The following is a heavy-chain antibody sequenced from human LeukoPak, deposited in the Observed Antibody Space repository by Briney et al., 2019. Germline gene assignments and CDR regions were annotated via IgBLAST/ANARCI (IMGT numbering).Heavy chain of an antibody. CDR3: AKESRDGYNYFDY. V-gene: IGHV3-23*01. CDR2: ISGSGGNT. Sequence: GGSLRLSCAASGFTFSSHGMNWVRQAPGKGLEWVSGISGSGGNTYYADSVKGRFTISRDNSKNTLYLQMNSLRAEDTAVYYCAKESRDGYNYFDYWGQGTLVTVSS. D-gene: IGHD5-24*01. J-gene: IGHJ4*02. CDR1: GFTFSSHG.